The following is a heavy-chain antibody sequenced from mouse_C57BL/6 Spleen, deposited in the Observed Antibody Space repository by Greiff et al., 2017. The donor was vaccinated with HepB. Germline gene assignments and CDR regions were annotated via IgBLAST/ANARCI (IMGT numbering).Heavy chain of an antibody. Sequence: VRLQQGGPCLVQPSQSLSITCTVSGFSLTSYGVHWVRQSPGKGLECLGEIWSGGSTDYNAAFISRLSISKDNSKSQVFFKMNSLQADDTAIYYCARKIRDGYYYAMDYWGQGTSVTVSS. D-gene: IGHD2-3*01. CDR2: IWSGGST. CDR1: GFSLTSYG. J-gene: IGHJ4*01. CDR3: ARKIRDGYYYAMDY. V-gene: IGHV2-2*01.